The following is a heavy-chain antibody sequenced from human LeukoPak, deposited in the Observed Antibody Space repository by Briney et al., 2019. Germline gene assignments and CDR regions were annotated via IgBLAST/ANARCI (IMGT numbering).Heavy chain of an antibody. D-gene: IGHD4-17*01. J-gene: IGHJ4*02. V-gene: IGHV4-4*07. CDR3: ARVAYGDYYFDY. CDR2: IYFTGST. Sequence: SETLSLTCTVSGGSISSYYWSWIRQPAGKGLEWIGRIYFTGSTNYNPSVKSRVTMSMDTSKNQFSLKLSSVTAADTAVYYCARVAYGDYYFDYWGQGTLVTVSS. CDR1: GGSISSYY.